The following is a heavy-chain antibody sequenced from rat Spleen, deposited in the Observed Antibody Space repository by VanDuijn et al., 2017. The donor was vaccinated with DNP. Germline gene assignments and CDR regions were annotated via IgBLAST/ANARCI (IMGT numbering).Heavy chain of an antibody. CDR2: ISYDGGNT. CDR1: GFTFSDYY. Sequence: EVKLVESGGGLVQPGRSLKLSCAASGFTFSDYYMAWVRQAPTKGLEWVATISYDGGNTYYRDSVKGRFTISRDNAKSTLYLQMNSLRSEDTATYYCTRPNWELAGDYFDYWGQGVTVTVSS. D-gene: IGHD5-1*01. CDR3: TRPNWELAGDYFDY. V-gene: IGHV5-20*01. J-gene: IGHJ2*01.